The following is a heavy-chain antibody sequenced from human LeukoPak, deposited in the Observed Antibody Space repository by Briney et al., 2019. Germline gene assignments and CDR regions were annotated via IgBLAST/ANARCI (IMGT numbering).Heavy chain of an antibody. Sequence: SETLSLTCNVSGDSINNYYWSWIRQPAGQGLEWIGRIYSSGTANYSPSLKSRIAISVDTSPNQMSLRVRSVTAADTAVYYCARAGLDVHYFDYWGQGILITVSS. J-gene: IGHJ4*02. CDR2: IYSSGTA. D-gene: IGHD3/OR15-3a*01. CDR1: GDSINNYY. V-gene: IGHV4-4*07. CDR3: ARAGLDVHYFDY.